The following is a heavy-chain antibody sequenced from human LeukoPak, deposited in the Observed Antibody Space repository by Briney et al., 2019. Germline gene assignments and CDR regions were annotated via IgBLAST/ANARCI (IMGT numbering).Heavy chain of an antibody. CDR2: IYYSGST. CDR1: GGSISGYY. J-gene: IGHJ4*02. CDR3: AKHYVFVYGGSSFDY. V-gene: IGHV4-59*08. Sequence: PSETLSLTCTVSGGSISGYYWSWIRQPPGKGPEWIGYIYYSGSTNYNPSLQSRVTISVDMSQNQFSLKLSSVTAADTAVYYCAKHYVFVYGGSSFDYWGQGTLVPVSS. D-gene: IGHD2-8*01.